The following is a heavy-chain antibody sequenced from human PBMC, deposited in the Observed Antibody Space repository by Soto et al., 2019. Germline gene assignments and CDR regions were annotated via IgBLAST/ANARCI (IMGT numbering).Heavy chain of an antibody. CDR2: SNPYSGGT. CDR3: ARLYSSGGRYGMDV. D-gene: IGHD5-18*01. J-gene: IGHJ6*02. V-gene: IGHV1-2*02. Sequence: EASVKVSCKASGYRFIDYFMHWVRRAPGQGLEWLGWSNPYSGGTNYAQKFQGRVTMTRDTSISTAYMELSRLRSDDTAVYYCARLYSSGGRYGMDVWGQGTTVTVSS. CDR1: GYRFIDYF.